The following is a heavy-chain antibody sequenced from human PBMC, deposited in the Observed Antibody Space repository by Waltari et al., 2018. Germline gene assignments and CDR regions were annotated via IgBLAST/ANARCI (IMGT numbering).Heavy chain of an antibody. J-gene: IGHJ6*02. CDR1: GFTFSNFE. V-gene: IGHV3-48*03. D-gene: IGHD3-3*01. CDR3: ARSGGEWLSPYYYYYGMDV. Sequence: EVQLAESGGGLVQPGGSLRLSCVASGFTFSNFEMNWVRQAPGKGLEWVSYISGRGSTIYFADSVKGRFTIARDNAKNSLYLQMNSLRAEDTAVYYCARSGGEWLSPYYYYYGMDVWGQGTTVTVSS. CDR2: ISGRGSTI.